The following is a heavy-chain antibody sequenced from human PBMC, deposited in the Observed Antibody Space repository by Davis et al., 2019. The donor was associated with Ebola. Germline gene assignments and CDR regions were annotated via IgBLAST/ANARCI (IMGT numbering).Heavy chain of an antibody. CDR2: ISYDGSNK. V-gene: IGHV3-30*18. Sequence: GESLKISCAASGFTFSSYGMHWVRQAPGKGLEWVAVISYDGSNKYYADSVKGRFTISRDNSKNTLYLQMNSLRAEDTAVYYCAKVSGRFLDYYYYGMDVWGQGTTVTVSS. CDR1: GFTFSSYG. J-gene: IGHJ6*02. D-gene: IGHD3-3*01. CDR3: AKVSGRFLDYYYYGMDV.